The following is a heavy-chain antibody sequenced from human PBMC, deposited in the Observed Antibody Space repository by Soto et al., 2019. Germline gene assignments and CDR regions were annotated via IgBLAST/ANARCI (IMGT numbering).Heavy chain of an antibody. J-gene: IGHJ3*02. D-gene: IGHD5-12*01. V-gene: IGHV4-59*01. Sequence: SETLSLTCTVSGGSISSYYWSWIRQPPGKGLEWIGYIYYSGSTNYDPSLKSRVTISVDTSKNQFSLKLSSVTAADTAVYYCAREYVEKATITRAFDIWGQGTMVTVSS. CDR1: GGSISSYY. CDR2: IYYSGST. CDR3: AREYVEKATITRAFDI.